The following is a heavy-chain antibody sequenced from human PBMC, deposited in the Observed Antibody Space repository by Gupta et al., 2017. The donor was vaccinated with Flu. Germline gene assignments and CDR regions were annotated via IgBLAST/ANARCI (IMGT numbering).Heavy chain of an antibody. Sequence: EVQLLASGGGLVQPGGSLRLSCAASGFTFSSYALSWVRQAPGKGLEWVSAISGSAGNTYYADSVKGRFTISRDNSKGTLYLKVNSMRAEDTAVYYCAKHTVTNYFDSWGQGNLVTVSS. V-gene: IGHV3-23*01. D-gene: IGHD4-17*01. CDR2: ISGSAGNT. CDR3: AKHTVTNYFDS. CDR1: GFTFSSYA. J-gene: IGHJ4*02.